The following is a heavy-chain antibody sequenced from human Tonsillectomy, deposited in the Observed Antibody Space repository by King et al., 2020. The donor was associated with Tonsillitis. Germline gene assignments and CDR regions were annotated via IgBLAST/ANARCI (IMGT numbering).Heavy chain of an antibody. V-gene: IGHV4-59*01. CDR2: IYYSGST. D-gene: IGHD5-12*01. CDR3: ASGGYSGYDPYDY. J-gene: IGHJ4*02. Sequence: QLQESGPGLVKPSETLSLTCTVSGGSISSYYWSWIRQPPGKGLEWIGYIYYSGSTNYNPSLKSRVTISVDTSKNQFSLKLSSVTAADTAVYYCASGGYSGYDPYDYWGQGTLVTVSS. CDR1: GGSISSYY.